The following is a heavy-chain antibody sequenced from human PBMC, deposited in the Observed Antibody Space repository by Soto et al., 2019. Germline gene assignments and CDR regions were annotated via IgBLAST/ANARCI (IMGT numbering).Heavy chain of an antibody. CDR1: GFTFSTTY. CDR3: TRVVYYGSGSQIVDY. D-gene: IGHD3-10*01. Sequence: GGSLRLSCAASGFTFSTTYMSWVRQAPGKGLEWVGFIRSKAYGGTTEYAASVKGRFTISRDDSKSIAYLQMNSLKTEDTAVYYCTRVVYYGSGSQIVDYWGQGTLVTAPQ. J-gene: IGHJ4*02. CDR2: IRSKAYGGTT. V-gene: IGHV3-49*04.